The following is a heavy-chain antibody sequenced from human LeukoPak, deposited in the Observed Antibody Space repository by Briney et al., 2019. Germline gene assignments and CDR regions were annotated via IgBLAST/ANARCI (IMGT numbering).Heavy chain of an antibody. V-gene: IGHV5-51*01. J-gene: IGHJ4*02. CDR3: ARLGVDYYDSSGYQRGFDY. D-gene: IGHD3-22*01. Sequence: GESLKISCKGSGYSFTSYWIGWVRQMPGKGLEWMGIIYPGDSDTRYSPSFQGQVTISADKSISTAYLQWSSLKASDTAMYYCARLGVDYYDSSGYQRGFDYWGQGTLVTVSS. CDR2: IYPGDSDT. CDR1: GYSFTSYW.